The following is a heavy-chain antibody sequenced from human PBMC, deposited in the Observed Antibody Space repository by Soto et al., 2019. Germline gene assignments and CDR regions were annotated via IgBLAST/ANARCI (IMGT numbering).Heavy chain of an antibody. D-gene: IGHD6-6*01. V-gene: IGHV3-23*01. CDR1: GFTFSSYA. Sequence: PGGSLRLSCAASGFTFSSYAMSWVRQAPGKGLEWVSAISGSGGSTYYADSVKGRFTISRDNSKNTLYLQMNSLRAEDTAVYYCAKARYVASRNSSIAARRTQYYFDYWGQGTLVTVSS. J-gene: IGHJ4*02. CDR2: ISGSGGST. CDR3: AKARYVASRNSSIAARRTQYYFDY.